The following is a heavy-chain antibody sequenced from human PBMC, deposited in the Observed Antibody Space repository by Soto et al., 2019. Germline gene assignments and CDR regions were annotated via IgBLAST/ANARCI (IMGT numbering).Heavy chain of an antibody. CDR1: GGTFSSYP. J-gene: IGHJ3*02. CDR2: IIPILGIA. CDR3: AGYGQWLVPDAFDI. Sequence: QVQLVQSGAEVKKPGSSVKVSCKASGGTFSSYPISWVRQAPGQGLEWMGRIIPILGIANYAQKFQGRGTITADKSTNTAYMELSSLRSEDTAVYYCAGYGQWLVPDAFDIWGQGTMVTVSS. V-gene: IGHV1-69*02. D-gene: IGHD6-19*01.